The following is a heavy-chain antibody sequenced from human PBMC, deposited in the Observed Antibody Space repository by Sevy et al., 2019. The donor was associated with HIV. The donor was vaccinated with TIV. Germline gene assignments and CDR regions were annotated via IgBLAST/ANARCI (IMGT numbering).Heavy chain of an antibody. D-gene: IGHD4-17*01. J-gene: IGHJ4*02. V-gene: IGHV3-23*01. CDR3: RATATVTTFHDY. CDR2: ISGSGGST. Sequence: GGSLRLSCAASGFIFNSYVMSWVRQAPGKGLEWGSGISGSGGSTYYADSVKGRFTISRDNFKNTLFLEMNSLRAEDTALYYCRATATVTTFHDYWGQGTLVTVSS. CDR1: GFIFNSYV.